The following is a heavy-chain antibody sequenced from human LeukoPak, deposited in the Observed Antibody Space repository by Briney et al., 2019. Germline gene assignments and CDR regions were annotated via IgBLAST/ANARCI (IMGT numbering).Heavy chain of an antibody. CDR1: GFTFSSYS. V-gene: IGHV3-48*01. CDR3: ARDHHRRLYDSQARDTFDI. D-gene: IGHD3-22*01. Sequence: GGSLRLSCAASGFTFSSYSMNWVRQAPGKGLEWVSYIGSSTIYYADSVKGRFTISRDNAKNSLYLQMNSLRAEDTAVYYCARDHHRRLYDSQARDTFDIWGQGTMVTVSS. CDR2: IGSSTI. J-gene: IGHJ3*02.